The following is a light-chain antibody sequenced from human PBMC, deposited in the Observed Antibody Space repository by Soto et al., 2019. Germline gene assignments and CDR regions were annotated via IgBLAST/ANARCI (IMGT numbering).Light chain of an antibody. CDR1: SSDIGRYNY. V-gene: IGLV2-14*01. CDR3: TSYTTTSAVI. CDR2: EVS. Sequence: QSALSQPASVSGSPGQSITISCTGTSSDIGRYNYVSWYQQHPGMAPQLLIYEVSDRPSGVPNRFSGSKSGNTASLTISGLQAEDEADYFCTSYTTTSAVIFGGGTKVTVL. J-gene: IGLJ2*01.